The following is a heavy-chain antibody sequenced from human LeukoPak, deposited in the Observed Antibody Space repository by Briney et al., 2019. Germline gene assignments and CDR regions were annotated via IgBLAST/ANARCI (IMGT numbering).Heavy chain of an antibody. Sequence: ASVKVSCKVSGYTLTELSMHWVRQAPGKGLEWMGGFDPEDGETIYAQKFQGRVTMTRDTSISTAYMELSRLRSDDTAVYYCARGGQYVLHYDSSGYPPRGHWGQGTLVTVSS. J-gene: IGHJ4*02. CDR3: ARGGQYVLHYDSSGYPPRGH. V-gene: IGHV1-24*01. D-gene: IGHD3-22*01. CDR1: GYTLTELS. CDR2: FDPEDGET.